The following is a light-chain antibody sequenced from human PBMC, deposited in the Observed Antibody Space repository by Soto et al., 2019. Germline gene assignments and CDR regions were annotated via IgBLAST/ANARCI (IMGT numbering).Light chain of an antibody. J-gene: IGKJ1*01. CDR3: QQSHSNPRT. CDR1: QTISSY. Sequence: DIQMTQSPSSLSASVGDRVTITCRASQTISSYLNWYQQRPGKAPKLLIYAASRLQSGVPSRFSGSGSGTDFTLTISSLQPEDFASYYCQQSHSNPRTFGQGTKVEIK. CDR2: AAS. V-gene: IGKV1-39*01.